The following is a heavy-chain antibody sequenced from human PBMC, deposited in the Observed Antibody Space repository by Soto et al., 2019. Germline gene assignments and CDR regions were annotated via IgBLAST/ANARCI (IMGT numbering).Heavy chain of an antibody. CDR3: AREKSPYGRYYYYYMDV. CDR1: GGSFSGYY. J-gene: IGHJ6*03. V-gene: IGHV4-34*01. D-gene: IGHD4-17*01. CDR2: INHSGST. Sequence: SESLSLTCAVYGGSFSGYYWSWIRQPPGKGLEWIGEINHSGSTNHNPSLKSRVTISVDTSKNQFSLKLSSVTAADTAVYYCAREKSPYGRYYYYYMDVWGKGTTVTVSS.